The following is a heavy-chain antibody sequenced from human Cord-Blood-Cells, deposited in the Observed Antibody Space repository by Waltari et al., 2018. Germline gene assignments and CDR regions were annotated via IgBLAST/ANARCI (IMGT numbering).Heavy chain of an antibody. Sequence: QLQLQESGPGLVKPSETLSLTCTVSGGSISSSSYYWGWNRQPPGKGLEWIGSIYYSGSTYYNPSLKSRVTISVDTSKNQFSLKLSSVTAADTAVYYCARRAGIAARNWFDPWGQGTLVTVSS. D-gene: IGHD6-6*01. J-gene: IGHJ5*02. CDR1: GGSISSSSYY. V-gene: IGHV4-39*01. CDR2: IYYSGST. CDR3: ARRAGIAARNWFDP.